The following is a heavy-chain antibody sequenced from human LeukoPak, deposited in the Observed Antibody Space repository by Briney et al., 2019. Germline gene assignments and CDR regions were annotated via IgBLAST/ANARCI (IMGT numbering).Heavy chain of an antibody. CDR3: ARVLDYYDSKYYFDY. D-gene: IGHD3-22*01. CDR1: GYTFANYG. CDR2: INTGNGNT. J-gene: IGHJ4*02. V-gene: IGHV1-3*04. Sequence: GASVKVSCKTSGYTFANYGMHWVRQAPRQSLEWMGWINTGNGNTKSSQKFQDRVALTRDTSTSTAYMELRSLRSDDTAVYYCARVLDYYDSKYYFDYWGQGTLVTVSS.